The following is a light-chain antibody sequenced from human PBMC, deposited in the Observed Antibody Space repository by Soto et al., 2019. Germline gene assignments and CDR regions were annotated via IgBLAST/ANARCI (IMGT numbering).Light chain of an antibody. Sequence: EIVLTQSPGTLSLSPGERATLSCRASQSVSSSYLAWYQQRPGQAPRLLIYGASNRATGIPDSFSGSGSGTDFTLTISRLEPEDFEVYYCQQYGSSPSWTFGQGTKVEIK. CDR2: GAS. CDR3: QQYGSSPSWT. CDR1: QSVSSSY. V-gene: IGKV3-20*01. J-gene: IGKJ1*01.